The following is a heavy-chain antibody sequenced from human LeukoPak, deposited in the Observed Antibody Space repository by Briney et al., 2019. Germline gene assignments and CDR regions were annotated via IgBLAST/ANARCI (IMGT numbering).Heavy chain of an antibody. CDR1: GYTFTAYY. D-gene: IGHD2-2*02. CDR2: INPNSGGT. J-gene: IGHJ4*02. CDR3: AREYCSSTSCYKSFDY. V-gene: IGHV1-2*06. Sequence: ASVKVSCMASGYTFTAYYMHWVRQAPGQGLEWMGRINPNSGGTNYAQKFQGRVTMTRDTSISTAYMELSRLRSDDTAVYYCAREYCSSTSCYKSFDYCGQGTLVTVSS.